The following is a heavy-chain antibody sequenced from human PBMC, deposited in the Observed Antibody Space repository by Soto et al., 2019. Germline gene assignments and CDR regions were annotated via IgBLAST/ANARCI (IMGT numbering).Heavy chain of an antibody. CDR1: GGSFSGYY. CDR3: ARGHGSGWTLNNWFDP. CDR2: INHSGST. Sequence: SETLSLTCAVYGGSFSGYYWSWIRQPPGKGLEWIGEINHSGSTNYNPSLKSRVTISVDTSKNQFSLKLSSVTAADTAVYYCARGHGSGWTLNNWFDPWGQGTLVTVSS. V-gene: IGHV4-34*01. D-gene: IGHD6-19*01. J-gene: IGHJ5*02.